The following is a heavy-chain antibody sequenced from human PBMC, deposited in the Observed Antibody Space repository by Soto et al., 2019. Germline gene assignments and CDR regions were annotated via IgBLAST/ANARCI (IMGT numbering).Heavy chain of an antibody. CDR3: TRPKFRFWQQLDP. J-gene: IGHJ5*01. V-gene: IGHV1-69*01. D-gene: IGHD3-3*01. Sequence: QVQLVQSGAEVKKPGSSVKVSCKASGGTFSSYAISWVRQAPGQGLEWMGGIIPIFGTANYAQKFQGRVTITADESTSTAYTELSSLRSEDTAVYYCTRPKFRFWQQLDPWGQGTLVTVSS. CDR1: GGTFSSYA. CDR2: IIPIFGTA.